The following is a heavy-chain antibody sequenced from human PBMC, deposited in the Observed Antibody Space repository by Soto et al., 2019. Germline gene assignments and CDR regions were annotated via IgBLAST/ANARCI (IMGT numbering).Heavy chain of an antibody. CDR2: INSDGSTT. D-gene: IGHD5-18*01. Sequence: EVQLVESGGGLVQPGGSLRLSCAASRFTFSTFWMHWVRQAPGKGLVWVSRINSDGSTTSYADSVKGRFTISRDNAKNTLYLQMNSLRAEDTAIYYCARDRDIYGLSYFDYWGQGTLVTVSS. CDR1: RFTFSTFW. J-gene: IGHJ4*02. V-gene: IGHV3-74*01. CDR3: ARDRDIYGLSYFDY.